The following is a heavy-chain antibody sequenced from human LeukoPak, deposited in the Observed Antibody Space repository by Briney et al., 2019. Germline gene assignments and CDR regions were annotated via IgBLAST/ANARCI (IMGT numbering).Heavy chain of an antibody. CDR1: GVTFSGYA. J-gene: IGHJ4*02. D-gene: IGHD2-15*01. V-gene: IGHV1-69*04. CDR2: IIPILGIA. Sequence: ASVKVSCKASGVTFSGYAITWVRQAPGQGLEWMGRIIPILGIANYAQKFQGRVTITADKSTSTAYMELSSLRSEDTAVYYCARGEFCGGGSCSANFDHWGQGTLVTVSS. CDR3: ARGEFCGGGSCSANFDH.